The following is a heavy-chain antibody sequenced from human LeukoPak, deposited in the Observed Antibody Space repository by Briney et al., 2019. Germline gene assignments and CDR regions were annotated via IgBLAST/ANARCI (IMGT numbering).Heavy chain of an antibody. CDR1: GFTFSSYS. Sequence: GGSLRLSCAASGFTFSSYSMNWVRQAPGKGLEWVSAISGSGGSTYYADSVKGRFTISRDNSKNTLYLQMNSLRAEDTAVYYCHAGELRLGELSFHDYWGQGTLVTVSS. CDR3: HAGELRLGELSFHDY. D-gene: IGHD3-16*02. CDR2: ISGSGGST. V-gene: IGHV3-23*01. J-gene: IGHJ4*02.